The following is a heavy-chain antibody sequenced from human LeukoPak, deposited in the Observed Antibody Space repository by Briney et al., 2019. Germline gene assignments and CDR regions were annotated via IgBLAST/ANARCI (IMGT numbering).Heavy chain of an antibody. D-gene: IGHD3-3*01. CDR3: ARGQRFLEWLYWFDR. Sequence: SETLSLTCTVSGGSISSYYWSWIRQPPGKGLEWIGYIYYSGSTNYNPSLKSRVTISVDTSKNQFSLKLSSVTAADTAVYYCARGQRFLEWLYWFDRWGQGTLVTVSS. CDR2: IYYSGST. V-gene: IGHV4-59*01. J-gene: IGHJ5*02. CDR1: GGSISSYY.